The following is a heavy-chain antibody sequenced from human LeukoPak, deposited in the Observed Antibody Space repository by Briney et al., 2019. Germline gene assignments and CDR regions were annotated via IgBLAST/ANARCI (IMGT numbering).Heavy chain of an antibody. J-gene: IGHJ4*02. CDR1: GFTFSSYG. D-gene: IGHD3-10*01. CDR3: ARDLRGFGELLDGSLGY. Sequence: PGGSLRLSCAASGFTFSSYGMHWVRQAPGKGLEWVALIWYDGSNKYYAESVRGRFTISRDNSKKTLYLHMNSLRADDTAVYYCARDLRGFGELLDGSLGYWGQGTLVTVSS. V-gene: IGHV3-33*01. CDR2: IWYDGSNK.